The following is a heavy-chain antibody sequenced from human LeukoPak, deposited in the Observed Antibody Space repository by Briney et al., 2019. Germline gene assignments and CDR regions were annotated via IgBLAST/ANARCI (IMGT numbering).Heavy chain of an antibody. CDR2: IKEDGSER. V-gene: IGHV3-7*01. CDR1: GFAFHNYY. Sequence: GGXXRLSCAASGFAFHNYYMSWVRQAPGKGLEGVAIIKEDGSEREYVDSVKGRFTISRDKAKRSLYLQMNSLRADDTAVYYCTRDLNPDNWHEFDSWGQGALVTVSS. D-gene: IGHD1-14*01. CDR3: TRDLNPDNWHEFDS. J-gene: IGHJ4*02.